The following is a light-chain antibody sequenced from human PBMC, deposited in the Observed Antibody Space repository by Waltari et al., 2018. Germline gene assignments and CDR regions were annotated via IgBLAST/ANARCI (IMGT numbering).Light chain of an antibody. J-gene: IGLJ3*02. CDR2: YDS. CDR3: QVWDSSSDHRV. V-gene: IGLV3-21*04. CDR1: NLGSKS. Sequence: SYVLTQPPSVSVAPGKTARITCGGNNLGSKSVHWYQQKPGQAPVLVIYYDSDRPSGIPERFSGSNSGNTATLTISRVEAGDEADYYWQVWDSSSDHRVFGGGTKLTVL.